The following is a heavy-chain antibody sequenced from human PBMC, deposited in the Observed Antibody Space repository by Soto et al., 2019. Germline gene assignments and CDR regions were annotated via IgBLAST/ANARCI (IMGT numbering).Heavy chain of an antibody. Sequence: PSETLSLAWTVSGYSISSGSYLAWIRQPPGKGPEWIASIYHGGTTFYNPSLKSRITISVDTSNNQFSLKLTSVTAADTAVYYCARVHVMVVTGSTFDYWGHGTLVTVSS. CDR2: IYHGGTT. J-gene: IGHJ4*01. D-gene: IGHD2-21*02. CDR3: ARVHVMVVTGSTFDY. CDR1: GYSISSGSY. V-gene: IGHV4-38-2*02.